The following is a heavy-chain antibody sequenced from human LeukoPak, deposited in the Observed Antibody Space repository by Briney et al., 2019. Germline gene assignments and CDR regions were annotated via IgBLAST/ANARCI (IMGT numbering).Heavy chain of an antibody. CDR1: GGSISSGGYS. Sequence: SETLSLTCAVSGGSISSGGYSRSWIRQPPGKGLEWIGYIYHSGSTYYNPSLKSRVTISVDRSKNQFSLKLSSVTAADTAVYYCARGGLLLWFGESPYGMDVWGQGTTVTVSS. D-gene: IGHD3-10*01. CDR3: ARGGLLLWFGESPYGMDV. V-gene: IGHV4-30-2*01. J-gene: IGHJ6*02. CDR2: IYHSGST.